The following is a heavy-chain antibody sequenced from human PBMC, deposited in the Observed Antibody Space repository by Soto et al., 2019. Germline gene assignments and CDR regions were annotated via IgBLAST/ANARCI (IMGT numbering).Heavy chain of an antibody. CDR2: INHSGST. CDR1: GGSFSGYY. V-gene: IGHV4-34*01. Sequence: SETLSLTCAVYGGSFSGYYWSWIRQPPGKGLEWIGEINHSGSTNYNPSLKSRVTISVDTSKNQFSLKLSSVTAADTAVYYCARMRGGRDTQLWGYYYYYYMDVWGKGTTVTVSS. CDR3: ARMRGGRDTQLWGYYYYYYMDV. D-gene: IGHD5-18*01. J-gene: IGHJ6*03.